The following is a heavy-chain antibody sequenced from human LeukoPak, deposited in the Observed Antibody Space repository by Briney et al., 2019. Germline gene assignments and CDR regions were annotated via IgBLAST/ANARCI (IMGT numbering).Heavy chain of an antibody. CDR1: GFTFGSFA. CDR2: ISSSSSYI. V-gene: IGHV3-21*01. D-gene: IGHD1-14*01. J-gene: IGHJ4*02. CDR3: ARDSFTGSPRFDY. Sequence: GGSLRLSCVASGFTFGSFAMTWVRQAPGKGLEWVSSISSSSSYIYYADSVKGRFTISRDNAKNSLYLQMNSLRAEDTAVYYCARDSFTGSPRFDYWGQGTLVTVSS.